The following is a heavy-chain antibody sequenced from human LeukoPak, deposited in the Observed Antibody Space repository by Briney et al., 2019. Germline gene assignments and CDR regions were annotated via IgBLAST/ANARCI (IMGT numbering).Heavy chain of an antibody. CDR1: GFSLSTSGVG. Sequence: SGPTLVKPTQTLTLTCTFSGFSLSTSGVGVGWMRQPPGKALEWLALIYLDNDQRYSPSLKSRLTITKDTSKKQVVLTMTDMDPVDTATYYCVHCLWFGDHYYFDFWGQGTLVTVSS. J-gene: IGHJ4*02. V-gene: IGHV2-5*02. CDR3: VHCLWFGDHYYFDF. D-gene: IGHD3-10*01. CDR2: IYLDNDQ.